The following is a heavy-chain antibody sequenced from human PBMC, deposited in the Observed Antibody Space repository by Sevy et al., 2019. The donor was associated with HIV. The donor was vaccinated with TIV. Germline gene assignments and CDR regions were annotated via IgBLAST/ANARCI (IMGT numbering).Heavy chain of an antibody. Sequence: GGSLRLSCAASEFTFSRYWMNWVRQAPGKGLEWVANINQEGSEKYYVDSVKGRFTISRDNAKNSLYLQMNSLRAEDTAVYYCARVGCSGDSCYTGSFDYWGQGTLVTVSS. CDR3: ARVGCSGDSCYTGSFDY. CDR2: INQEGSEK. V-gene: IGHV3-7*01. CDR1: EFTFSRYW. D-gene: IGHD2-15*01. J-gene: IGHJ4*02.